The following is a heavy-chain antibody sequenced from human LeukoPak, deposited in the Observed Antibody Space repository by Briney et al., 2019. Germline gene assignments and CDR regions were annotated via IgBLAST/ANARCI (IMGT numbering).Heavy chain of an antibody. J-gene: IGHJ4*02. Sequence: ASVKVSCKASGYTFTGYYMHWVRQAPGQGLEWMGWINPNSGGTNYAQKFQGRVTMTRDTSISTAYVELSRLRSDDTAVYYCARGGARESVFGVANIDYWGQGTLVTVSS. CDR1: GYTFTGYY. V-gene: IGHV1-2*02. CDR2: INPNSGGT. D-gene: IGHD3-3*01. CDR3: ARGGARESVFGVANIDY.